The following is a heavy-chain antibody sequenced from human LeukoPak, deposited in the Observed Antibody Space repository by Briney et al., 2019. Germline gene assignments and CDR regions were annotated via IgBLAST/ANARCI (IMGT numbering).Heavy chain of an antibody. Sequence: PGGSLRLSCAASGFTFSSYAMSWVRQAPGKGLEWVSAISNSHSTYYADSVKGRFTISRDNSRSTLYLQMNSLRAEDRAVYYCAKDRPDGGSWYLIDYWGQGTLVTVSS. J-gene: IGHJ4*02. CDR3: AKDRPDGGSWYLIDY. V-gene: IGHV3-23*01. CDR2: ISNSHST. D-gene: IGHD6-13*01. CDR1: GFTFSSYA.